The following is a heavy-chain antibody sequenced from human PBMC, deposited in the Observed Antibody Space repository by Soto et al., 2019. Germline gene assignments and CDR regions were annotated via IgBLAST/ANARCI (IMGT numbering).Heavy chain of an antibody. CDR1: GYSFFSYY. CDR3: ARGGATLFGVIDS. CDR2: FLASGGNT. V-gene: IGHV1-46*01. Sequence: QVQLVQSGAAVGKPGASVKVSCRASGYSFFSYYIHWVRQAPGQGLEWMGRFLASGGNTDYAQRFRGRISMTMDTSTTNTVSLELTSLTSDDTAVYYCARGGATLFGVIDSWGQGTRVTVSS. D-gene: IGHD3-3*01. J-gene: IGHJ4*02.